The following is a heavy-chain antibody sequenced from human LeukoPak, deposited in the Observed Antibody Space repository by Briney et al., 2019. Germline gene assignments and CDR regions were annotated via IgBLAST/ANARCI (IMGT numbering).Heavy chain of an antibody. Sequence: SQTLSLTCAISGDSVSSNSAAWNWIRQSPSRGLEWLGRTYYRSKWYNDYAVSVKSRITINPDTSKNQFSLQLNSVTPEDTAVYYCARDRRVWGVGASYYFDYWGQGTLVTVSS. CDR3: ARDRRVWGVGASYYFDY. V-gene: IGHV6-1*01. J-gene: IGHJ4*02. CDR2: TYYRSKWYN. D-gene: IGHD1-26*01. CDR1: GDSVSSNSAA.